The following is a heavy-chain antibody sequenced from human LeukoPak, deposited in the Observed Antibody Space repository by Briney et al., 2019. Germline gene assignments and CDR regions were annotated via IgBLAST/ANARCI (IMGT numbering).Heavy chain of an antibody. Sequence: SETLSLTCTVSGGSISSDYWSWIRQPPGKGLEWIGYIYYRGSTNFNPSLKSRVTISVDTSKNQFSLKLSSVTAADTAVYYCARLSGYSSGHYYSDYWGQGTLVTVSS. J-gene: IGHJ4*02. D-gene: IGHD3-22*01. CDR1: GGSISSDY. V-gene: IGHV4-59*01. CDR2: IYYRGST. CDR3: ARLSGYSSGHYYSDY.